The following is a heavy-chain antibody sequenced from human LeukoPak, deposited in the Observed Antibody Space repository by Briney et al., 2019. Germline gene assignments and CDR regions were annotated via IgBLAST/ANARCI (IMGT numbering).Heavy chain of an antibody. CDR2: ISYDGSNK. D-gene: IGHD3-16*02. J-gene: IGHJ4*02. Sequence: GRSLRLSCAASGFTFSSYGMHWVRQAPGKGLEWVAVISYDGSNKYYADSVKGRFTISRDNSKNTLYLQMNSLRAEDTAVYYCAKDGELRLGELSYPVHFDYWGQGTLVTVSS. CDR1: GFTFSSYG. V-gene: IGHV3-30*18. CDR3: AKDGELRLGELSYPVHFDY.